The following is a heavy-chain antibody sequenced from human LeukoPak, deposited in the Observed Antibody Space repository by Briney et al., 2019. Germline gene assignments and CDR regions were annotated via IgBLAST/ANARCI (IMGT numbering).Heavy chain of an antibody. CDR3: ARAGAIGSVDY. V-gene: IGHV3-7*01. CDR1: GFTFSSYW. D-gene: IGHD2-15*01. J-gene: IGHJ4*02. Sequence: GGSLRLSCAASGFTFSSYWMGWVRQAPGKAREWVANINHDGNEKYYVDSVTGRFTISRDNAKNSLYLQMNSLRVEDTAVYYCARAGAIGSVDYWGQGTLVPVSS. CDR2: INHDGNEK.